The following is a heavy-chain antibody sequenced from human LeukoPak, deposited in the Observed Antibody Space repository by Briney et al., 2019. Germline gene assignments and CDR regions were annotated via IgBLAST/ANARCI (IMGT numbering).Heavy chain of an antibody. CDR2: ISSSGSTI. CDR3: ARSGIAARPGIGY. D-gene: IGHD6-6*01. Sequence: GGSLRLSCAASGFTFSSYEMNWVRQAPGKGLECVSYISSSGSTIYYADSVKGRFTISRDNAKNSLYLQMNSLRAEDTAVYYCARSGIAARPGIGYWGQGTLVTVSS. J-gene: IGHJ4*02. CDR1: GFTFSSYE. V-gene: IGHV3-48*03.